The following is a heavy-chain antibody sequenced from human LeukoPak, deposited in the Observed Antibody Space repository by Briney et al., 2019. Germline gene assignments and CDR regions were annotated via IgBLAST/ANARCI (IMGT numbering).Heavy chain of an antibody. CDR1: GFTFSNYW. CDR2: IKQDGSEK. J-gene: IGHJ4*02. D-gene: IGHD6-6*01. V-gene: IGHV3-7*01. Sequence: GGSLRLSCAASGFTFSNYWMSWVRRAPGKGLDWVANIKQDGSEKNYVDSVKGRFTVSRDNAKNSLCLQMNSLRAEDTAVYYCARFSRSSTPVYWGQGTLVTVSS. CDR3: ARFSRSSTPVY.